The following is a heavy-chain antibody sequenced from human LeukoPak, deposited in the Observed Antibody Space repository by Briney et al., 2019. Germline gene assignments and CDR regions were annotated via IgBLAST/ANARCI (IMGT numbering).Heavy chain of an antibody. CDR1: GGSFRDYY. J-gene: IGHJ2*01. Sequence: SETLSLTCAVYGGSFRDYYWSWLRQPPGKGLEWIGEINPSGSTNYNPSLKSRVTISVDTSKNQFSLKLSSVTAADTAVYYCASGNGQCLVHWYFHLWGRGTLATVSS. D-gene: IGHD6-19*01. CDR3: ASGNGQCLVHWYFHL. V-gene: IGHV4-34*01. CDR2: INPSGST.